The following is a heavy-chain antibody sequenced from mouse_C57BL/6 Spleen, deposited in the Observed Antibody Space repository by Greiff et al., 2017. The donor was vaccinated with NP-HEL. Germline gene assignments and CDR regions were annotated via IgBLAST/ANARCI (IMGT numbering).Heavy chain of an antibody. D-gene: IGHD1-1*01. Sequence: QVHVKQSGPELVKPGASVKLSCKASGYTFTSYDINWVKQRPGQGLEWIGWIYPRDGSTKYNEKFKGKATLTVDTSSSTAYMELHSLTSEDSAVYFCARDVYYGSSPFADWGQGTLVTVSA. V-gene: IGHV1-85*01. CDR1: GYTFTSYD. CDR3: ARDVYYGSSPFAD. CDR2: IYPRDGST. J-gene: IGHJ3*01.